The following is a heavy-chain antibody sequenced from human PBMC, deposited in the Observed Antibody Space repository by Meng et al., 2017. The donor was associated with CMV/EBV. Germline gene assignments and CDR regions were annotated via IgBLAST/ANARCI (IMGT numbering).Heavy chain of an antibody. Sequence: GESLKISCAASGFTVSSNYMSWVRQAPGKGLEWVSVIYSGGGTYYADSVKGRFTISRDNSKNTLYLQMNSLKAEDTAVYYCARGGGSYDYFDYWGQGTLVTVSS. J-gene: IGHJ4*02. CDR3: ARGGGSYDYFDY. V-gene: IGHV3-53*01. D-gene: IGHD1-26*01. CDR1: GFTVSSNY. CDR2: IYSGGGT.